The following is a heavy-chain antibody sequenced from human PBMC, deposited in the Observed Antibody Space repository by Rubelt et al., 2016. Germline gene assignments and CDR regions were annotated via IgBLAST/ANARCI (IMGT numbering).Heavy chain of an antibody. V-gene: IGHV1-18*01. J-gene: IGHJ5*02. CDR1: GYTLTELS. Sequence: QVQLVQSGAEVKKPGASVKVSCKVSGYTLTELSMHWVRQAPGTGLEWMGWISAYNGNTNYAQKLQGRVTMTTDTSTSTAYMGLRSLRSDDTAVYYCARDKEWLATRGFQNWFDPWGQGTLVTVSS. CDR2: ISAYNGNT. CDR3: ARDKEWLATRGFQNWFDP. D-gene: IGHD6-19*01.